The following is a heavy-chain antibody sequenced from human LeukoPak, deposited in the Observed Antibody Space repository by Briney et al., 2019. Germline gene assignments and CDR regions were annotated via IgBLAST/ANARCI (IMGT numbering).Heavy chain of an antibody. CDR1: GGTFSSYA. CDR3: ARESSQQLANIYYYYYMDV. J-gene: IGHJ6*03. CDR2: ISAYNGNT. V-gene: IGHV1-18*01. D-gene: IGHD6-13*01. Sequence: GASVKVSCKASGGTFSSYAISWVRQAPGQGLEWMGWISAYNGNTNYAQKLQGRVTMTTDTSTSTAYMELRSLRSDDTAVYYCARESSQQLANIYYYYYMDVWGKGTTVTVSS.